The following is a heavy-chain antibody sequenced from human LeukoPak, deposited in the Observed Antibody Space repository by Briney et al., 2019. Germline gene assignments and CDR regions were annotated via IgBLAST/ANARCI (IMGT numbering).Heavy chain of an antibody. CDR1: GFTFRNYA. D-gene: IGHD3-22*01. CDR3: AKDPRGMIVAVRAFDI. V-gene: IGHV3-23*01. CDR2: ISGSGDAT. Sequence: QPGGSLRLSCVASGFTFRNYAMTWVRQAPGKGPEWVSTISGSGDATSYADSVKGRFTISRDNSKNMLYLQMNSLRAEDTAVYYCAKDPRGMIVAVRAFDIWGQGTMVTVSS. J-gene: IGHJ3*02.